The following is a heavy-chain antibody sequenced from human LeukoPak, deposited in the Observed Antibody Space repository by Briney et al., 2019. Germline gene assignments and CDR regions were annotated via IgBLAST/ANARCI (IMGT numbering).Heavy chain of an antibody. Sequence: ASVKVSCKASGYTFTSYAMNWVRQAPGQGLEWMGWISAYNGNTNYAQKLQGRVTMTTDTSTSTAYMELRSLRSDDTAVYYCATPFSAHSAFDIWGQGTMVTVSS. V-gene: IGHV1-18*01. CDR1: GYTFTSYA. CDR2: ISAYNGNT. D-gene: IGHD3-3*02. J-gene: IGHJ3*02. CDR3: ATPFSAHSAFDI.